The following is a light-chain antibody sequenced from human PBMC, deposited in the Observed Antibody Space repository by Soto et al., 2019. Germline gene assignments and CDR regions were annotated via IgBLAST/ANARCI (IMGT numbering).Light chain of an antibody. Sequence: IVTTQSPATLSVSPGERATLSCRASQSVSSNLAWYQQKPGQAPRLLIYGASTRATGIPARFSGSGSGTEFTLTISSLQSEDFAVYYCQQYNNWPGTFGQGTKV. CDR1: QSVSSN. V-gene: IGKV3-15*01. J-gene: IGKJ1*01. CDR2: GAS. CDR3: QQYNNWPGT.